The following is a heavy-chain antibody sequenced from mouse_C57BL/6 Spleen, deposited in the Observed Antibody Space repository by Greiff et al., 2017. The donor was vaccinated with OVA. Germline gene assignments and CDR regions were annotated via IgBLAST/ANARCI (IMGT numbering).Heavy chain of an antibody. V-gene: IGHV5-17*01. CDR2: ISSGSSTI. CDR1: GFTFSDYG. J-gene: IGHJ2*01. Sequence: EVKLVESGGGLVKPGGSLKLSCAASGFTFSDYGMHWVRQAPEKGLEWVAYISSGSSTIYYADTVKGRFTISRDNAKNTLFLQMTSLRSEDTAMYYCATNWDDFDDWGQGTTLTVSS. D-gene: IGHD4-1*01. CDR3: ATNWDDFDD.